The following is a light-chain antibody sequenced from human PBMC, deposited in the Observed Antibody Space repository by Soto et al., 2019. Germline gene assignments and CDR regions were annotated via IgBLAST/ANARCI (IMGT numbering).Light chain of an antibody. CDR1: QSVLTW. CDR3: QHYFSYPYA. Sequence: DIQMTQSPATLSASVGDTVSITCRASQSVLTWLAWYQQKPGKAPNLLIYKASRLRDGVPSRFSGSGSGTDFTLTICSLRPDDFASYFCQHYFSYPYAFGQGTKLEI. J-gene: IGKJ2*01. V-gene: IGKV1-5*03. CDR2: KAS.